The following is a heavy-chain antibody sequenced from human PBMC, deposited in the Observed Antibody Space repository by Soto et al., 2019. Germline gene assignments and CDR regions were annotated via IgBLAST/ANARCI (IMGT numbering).Heavy chain of an antibody. CDR2: IFHDGNT. CDR3: ARHEGWTGPDQ. CDR1: GASIGSGGW. J-gene: IGHJ5*02. D-gene: IGHD2-8*02. Sequence: PSETLSLTCAVSGASIGSGGWWSWVRQPPGKGLEWIAEIFHDGNTNYSPSLKSRVTISVDKSQNQFSLNVYSVTAADTAVYYCARHEGWTGPDQWGRGTLVTVSS. V-gene: IGHV4-4*02.